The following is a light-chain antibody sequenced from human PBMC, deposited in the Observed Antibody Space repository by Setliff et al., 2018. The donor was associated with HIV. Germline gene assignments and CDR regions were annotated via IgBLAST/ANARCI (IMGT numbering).Light chain of an antibody. CDR1: SSDVGLYNY. J-gene: IGLJ2*01. V-gene: IGLV2-14*01. Sequence: LTQPASVSGSPGQSITISCTGTSSDVGLYNYVSWYQQHPGKVPKVMIYDVTNRPSGVSNRFSGSKSGNTASLTISGLQAEDEADYYCTSYTTSRTVVFGGGTKVTVL. CDR3: TSYTTSRTVV. CDR2: DVT.